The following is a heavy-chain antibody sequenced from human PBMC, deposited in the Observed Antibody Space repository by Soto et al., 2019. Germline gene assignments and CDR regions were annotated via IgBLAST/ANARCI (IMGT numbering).Heavy chain of an antibody. CDR1: GGSISSGGYY. Sequence: TMYLTCTVSGGSISSGGYYWSWIRQHPGKGLEWIGYIYYSGSTYYNPSLKSRVTISVDTSKNQFSLKLSSVTAADTAVYYCARDQVSFYDSSGYYHYFDYWGQGTLVTVSS. CDR2: IYYSGST. V-gene: IGHV4-31*03. CDR3: ARDQVSFYDSSGYYHYFDY. D-gene: IGHD3-22*01. J-gene: IGHJ4*02.